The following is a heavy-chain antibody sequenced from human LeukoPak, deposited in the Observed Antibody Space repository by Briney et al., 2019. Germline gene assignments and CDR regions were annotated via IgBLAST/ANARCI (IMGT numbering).Heavy chain of an antibody. CDR1: GFTFSDYY. CDR2: ISNSGDTM. J-gene: IGHJ4*02. Sequence: GGSLRLSCAAPGFTFSDYYMSWIRQAPAKGLEWVSYISNSGDTMYYADSVKGRFTISRDNAHNSLYLQMNSLRAEDTAVYYCARAPRLSDYWGRGTLVTVSS. V-gene: IGHV3-11*01. CDR3: ARAPRLSDY. D-gene: IGHD6-25*01.